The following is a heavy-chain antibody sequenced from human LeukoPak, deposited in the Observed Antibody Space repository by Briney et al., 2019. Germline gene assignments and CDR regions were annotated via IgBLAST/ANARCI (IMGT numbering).Heavy chain of an antibody. V-gene: IGHV4-59*01. Sequence: SETLSLTCTVSGGSISNYDWSWIRQSPGKGLEWIGYIYVSGSTSYNPPLMSRVTISVDTSKNQFSLKLSSVAAADTAVYYCARLVYDFWAGYYMDLWGQGTMVTVSS. D-gene: IGHD3-3*01. CDR3: ARLVYDFWAGYYMDL. CDR1: GGSISNYD. CDR2: IYVSGST. J-gene: IGHJ3*01.